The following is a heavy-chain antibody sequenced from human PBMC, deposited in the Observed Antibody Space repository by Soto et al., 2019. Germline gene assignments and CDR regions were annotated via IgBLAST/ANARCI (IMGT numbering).Heavy chain of an antibody. CDR2: MNMDGSRT. CDR1: GFTFSIYW. Sequence: EVQLVESGGGLVQPGGSLRLSCAASGFTFSIYWMHWVRQAPGKGLVWVSRMNMDGSRTSYADFAKGRFTMSRDDAKSTVYLQMSNLRAEDRAVYYCVRGDGDRDDGHGYLGRHWGQGTLVTVSS. J-gene: IGHJ4*02. D-gene: IGHD3-16*01. CDR3: VRGDGDRDDGHGYLGRH. V-gene: IGHV3-74*01.